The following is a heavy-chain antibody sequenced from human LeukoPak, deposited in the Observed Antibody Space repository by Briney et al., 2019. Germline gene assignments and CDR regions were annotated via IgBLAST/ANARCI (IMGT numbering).Heavy chain of an antibody. CDR1: GFAFSSYW. J-gene: IGHJ4*02. D-gene: IGHD6-19*01. Sequence: QSGGSLRLACAASGFAFSSYWMSWVRQPPGKGMEWVANIKEDGSEKNYVDSVKGRFTISRDNAKNSLYLQMNSLRAEDTAVYYCARDSVSSGWSSDTYYFDYWGQGTLVTVSS. CDR2: IKEDGSEK. CDR3: ARDSVSSGWSSDTYYFDY. V-gene: IGHV3-7*03.